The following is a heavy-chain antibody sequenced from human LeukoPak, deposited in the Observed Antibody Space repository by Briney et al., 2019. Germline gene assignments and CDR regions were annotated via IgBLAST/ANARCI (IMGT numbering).Heavy chain of an antibody. CDR2: ISGSGGST. J-gene: IGHJ4*02. V-gene: IGHV3-23*01. CDR1: GFTFSSYA. CDR3: AHRDTTMVRVDY. Sequence: GGSLRLSCAASGFTFSSYAMSWVRQAPGKGLEWVSAISGSGGSTYYAAPVKGRFTISRDDSKNTLYLQMNSLTTEDTAVYFCAHRDTTMVRVDYWGQGTLVTVSS. D-gene: IGHD5-18*01.